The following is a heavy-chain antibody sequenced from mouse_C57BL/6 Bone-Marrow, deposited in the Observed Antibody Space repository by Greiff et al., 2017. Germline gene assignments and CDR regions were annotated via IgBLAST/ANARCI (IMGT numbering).Heavy chain of an antibody. CDR1: GYTFTSYW. CDR2: IHPNSGST. J-gene: IGHJ2*01. D-gene: IGHD1-1*01. Sequence: VQLQQPGAELVKPGASVKLSCKASGYTFTSYWMHWVKQRPGQGLEWIGMIHPNSGSTNYNEKFKSKATLTVDKSSSTAYMQLSSLTSEDSAVYYGGRRDDYYGSSSYDFDYWGQGTTLTVSS. CDR3: GRRDDYYGSSSYDFDY. V-gene: IGHV1-64*01.